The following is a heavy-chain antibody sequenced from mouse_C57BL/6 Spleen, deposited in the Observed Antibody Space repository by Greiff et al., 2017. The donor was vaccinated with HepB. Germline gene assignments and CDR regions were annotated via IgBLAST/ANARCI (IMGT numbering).Heavy chain of an antibody. Sequence: QVQLQQPGAELVKPGASVKLSCKASGYTFTSYWMHWVKQRPGQGLEWIGMIHPNSGSTNYNEKFKSKATLTVDKSSSTAYMQLSSLTSEDSAVYYCASSYGSSYLYWYFDVWGTGTTVTVSS. CDR1: GYTFTSYW. V-gene: IGHV1-64*01. CDR2: IHPNSGST. CDR3: ASSYGSSYLYWYFDV. J-gene: IGHJ1*03. D-gene: IGHD1-1*01.